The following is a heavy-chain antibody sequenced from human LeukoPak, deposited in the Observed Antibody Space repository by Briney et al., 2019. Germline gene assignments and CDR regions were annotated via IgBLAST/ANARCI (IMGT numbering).Heavy chain of an antibody. CDR1: GGSISSSSYY. J-gene: IGHJ5*02. CDR2: IYYSGST. D-gene: IGHD2-8*02. Sequence: SETLSLTCTVSGGSISSSSYYWGWIRQPPGKGLEWIGSIYYSGSTYYNPSLKSRVTISVDTSKNQFSLKLSSVTAADTAVYYCARLVVPRQYNWFDPWGQGTLVTVSS. CDR3: ARLVVPRQYNWFDP. V-gene: IGHV4-39*07.